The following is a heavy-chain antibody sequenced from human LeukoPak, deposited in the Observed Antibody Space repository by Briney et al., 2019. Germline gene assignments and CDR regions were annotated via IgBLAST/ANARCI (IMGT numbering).Heavy chain of an antibody. J-gene: IGHJ6*03. D-gene: IGHD2-8*01. CDR2: ISSSGSTI. V-gene: IGHV3-48*03. CDR3: ARNMLGYNYHYMDV. Sequence: GGSLRLSCAASGFTFSSYEMSYISSSGSTIYYADSVKGRFTISRHDAKNSLYLQMNSLSAEDTALYYCARNMLGYNYHYMDVWGKGTTVTVSS. CDR1: GFTFSSYE.